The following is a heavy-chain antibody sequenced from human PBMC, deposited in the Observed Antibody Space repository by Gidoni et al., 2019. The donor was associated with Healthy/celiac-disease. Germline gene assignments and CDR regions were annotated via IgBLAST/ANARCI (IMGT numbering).Heavy chain of an antibody. J-gene: IGHJ4*02. CDR1: GFSLSTSGVG. D-gene: IGHD3-9*01. CDR2: IYWEDDK. V-gene: IGHV2-5*02. CDR3: AHSGFLYDILTHFDY. Sequence: QITLKESGPTLVKPTQPLTLTCTFSGFSLSTSGVGVGWIRQTPGKALEWLALIYWEDDKRYSPSLKSRITITKDTSKNQVVLTMTNMDPVDTATYYCAHSGFLYDILTHFDYWGQGTLVTVSS.